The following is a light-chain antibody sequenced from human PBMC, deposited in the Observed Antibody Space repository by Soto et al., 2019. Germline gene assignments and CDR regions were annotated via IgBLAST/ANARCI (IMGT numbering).Light chain of an antibody. J-gene: IGKJ1*01. CDR2: GAS. Sequence: EIVMTQSPATVSLSPGERATLSCRASQSMRSNVAWYQQKPGQAPRLLIYGASTRAAGIPARFSGSGSGTEFTLTISSLQPDDFATYYCQQYNSYSTFGQGTKVDI. CDR3: QQYNSYST. CDR1: QSMRSN. V-gene: IGKV3-15*01.